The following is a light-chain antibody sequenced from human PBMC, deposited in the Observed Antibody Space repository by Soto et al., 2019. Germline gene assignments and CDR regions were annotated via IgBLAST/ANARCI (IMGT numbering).Light chain of an antibody. J-gene: IGLJ3*02. CDR3: QSRGSGIRV. CDR2: LNSDGSQ. V-gene: IGLV4-69*01. CDR1: SGHSGYA. Sequence: QLVLTQSPSASASLGPSVKLTCTLNSGHSGYAIAWHQLQPEKGPRYLMKLNSDGSQIKGDGTPDRFSGSSSETERYLTIASLQADDEADYCCQSRGSGIRVFGAGTKLTVL.